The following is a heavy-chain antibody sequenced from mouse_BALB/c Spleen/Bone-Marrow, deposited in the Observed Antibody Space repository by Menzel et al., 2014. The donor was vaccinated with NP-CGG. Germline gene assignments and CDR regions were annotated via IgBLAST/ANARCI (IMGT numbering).Heavy chain of an antibody. V-gene: IGHV5-17*02. CDR1: GFTFSSFG. CDR3: ARSQFYGNFFDY. CDR2: ISTGSSII. Sequence: EVQGVESGGGSVQPGGSRKLSCAASGFTFSSFGMHWVRQAPEKGLEWVAFISTGSSIIYYADTVKGRFTISRDNPKNTLFLQMTSLRSEDTAMYYCARSQFYGNFFDYWGQGTTLSLSS. D-gene: IGHD2-1*01. J-gene: IGHJ2*01.